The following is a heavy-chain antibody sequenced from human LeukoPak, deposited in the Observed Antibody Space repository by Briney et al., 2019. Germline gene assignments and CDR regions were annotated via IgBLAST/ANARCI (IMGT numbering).Heavy chain of an antibody. Sequence: PSETLSLTCSVSGASISSYYWTWIRQPPGKGLEWIGYMHYSEDTKYSPSLKTRVTISVDTSENQFSLKLTSATAADTAVYYCARASRRYSSGWMIAFDIWGQGTMVTVSS. D-gene: IGHD6-19*01. CDR2: MHYSEDT. V-gene: IGHV4-59*01. CDR1: GASISSYY. CDR3: ARASRRYSSGWMIAFDI. J-gene: IGHJ3*02.